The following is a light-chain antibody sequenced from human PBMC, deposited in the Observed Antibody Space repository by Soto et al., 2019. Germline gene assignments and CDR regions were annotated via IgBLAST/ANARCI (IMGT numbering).Light chain of an antibody. CDR2: QAS. CDR3: QHYNSYLET. Sequence: DIQITQSPSTLSASVGDRVTITCRASEFISKWLAWYQQKPGTAPKLLIYQASSLESEVPSRFSGSGSGTEFTLTISSLQPDDFATYYCQHYNSYLETFGQGTKVEIK. V-gene: IGKV1-5*03. CDR1: EFISKW. J-gene: IGKJ1*01.